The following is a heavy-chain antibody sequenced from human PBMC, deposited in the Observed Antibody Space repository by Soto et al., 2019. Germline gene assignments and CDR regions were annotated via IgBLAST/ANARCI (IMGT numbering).Heavy chain of an antibody. Sequence: GGSVKVSCKASGGTFSSYAISWVRQAPGQGLEWMGGIIPIIGTANYAQKFQGRVTITADESTSTAYMELSSLRSEDTAVYYCARDLFKADYGGGFDYWGQGTLVTVSS. CDR3: ARDLFKADYGGGFDY. D-gene: IGHD4-17*01. J-gene: IGHJ4*02. V-gene: IGHV1-69*13. CDR2: IIPIIGTA. CDR1: GGTFSSYA.